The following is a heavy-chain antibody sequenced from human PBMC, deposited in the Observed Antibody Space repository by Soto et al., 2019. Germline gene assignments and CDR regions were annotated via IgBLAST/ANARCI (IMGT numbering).Heavy chain of an antibody. CDR2: ISGSGGST. CDR3: AKDLRSQLYDYVWGSYRLGLSYFDY. Sequence: GGSLRLSCAASGFTFSSYAMSWVRQAPGKGLEWVSAISGSGGSTYYADSVKGRFTISRDNSKNTLYLQMNSLRAEDTAVYYCAKDLRSQLYDYVWGSYRLGLSYFDYWGQGTLVTVSS. J-gene: IGHJ4*02. CDR1: GFTFSSYA. V-gene: IGHV3-23*01. D-gene: IGHD3-16*02.